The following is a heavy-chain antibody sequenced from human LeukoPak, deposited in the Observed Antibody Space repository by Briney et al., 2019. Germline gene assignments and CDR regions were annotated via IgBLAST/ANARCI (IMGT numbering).Heavy chain of an antibody. CDR3: ACPTGDSNYGLDY. J-gene: IGHJ4*02. CDR2: ISWNSGSI. Sequence: SGGSLRLSCAASGFTFDDYAMHWVRQSPGKGLEWVSGISWNSGSIGYADSVKARFTISRDNAKNSLYLQMNSLRAEDTAVYYCACPTGDSNYGLDYWGQGTLVTVSS. V-gene: IGHV3-9*01. D-gene: IGHD4-11*01. CDR1: GFTFDDYA.